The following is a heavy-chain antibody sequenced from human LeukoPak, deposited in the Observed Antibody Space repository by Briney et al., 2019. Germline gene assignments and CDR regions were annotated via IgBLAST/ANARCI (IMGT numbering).Heavy chain of an antibody. CDR2: ISSTSTTI. CDR3: ARVTYGSGTYGAFDY. J-gene: IGHJ4*02. CDR1: EFTFSRYS. Sequence: GGSLRLSCVASEFTFSRYSMIWVRQAPGKGLEWLSLISSTSTTIHYADSVRGRFTISRDNAKNSLYLQMNSLRAEDTAVYYCARVTYGSGTYGAFDYWGQGTLVTVSS. V-gene: IGHV3-48*01. D-gene: IGHD3-10*01.